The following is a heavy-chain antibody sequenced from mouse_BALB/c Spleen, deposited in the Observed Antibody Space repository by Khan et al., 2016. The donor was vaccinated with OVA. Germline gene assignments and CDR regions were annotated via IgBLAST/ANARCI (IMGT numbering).Heavy chain of an antibody. CDR2: INSDGYYT. CDR3: ASHLTGSFAY. Sequence: DVQLVESGGDLVRPGGSLKLSCAASGFTFSAYGMSWVRQSPDKRMEWVATINSDGYYTYYPDSLKGRFIIYRDNAKNTLYLPMRSMKSEDTAMNYFASHLTGSFAYGGQGTLVTVSA. CDR1: GFTFSAYG. V-gene: IGHV5-6*01. J-gene: IGHJ3*01.